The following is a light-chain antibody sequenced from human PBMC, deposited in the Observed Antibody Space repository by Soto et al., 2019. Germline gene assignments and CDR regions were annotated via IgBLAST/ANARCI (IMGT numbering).Light chain of an antibody. Sequence: PGERATLSCRASQRVSSSYLAWYQQKPGQAPRLLIYGASSRATGIPDRFSGSGSGTDFTLTISRLEPEDFAVYYCQQYGSSLFTFGPGTKVDIK. CDR2: GAS. J-gene: IGKJ3*01. CDR3: QQYGSSLFT. V-gene: IGKV3-20*01. CDR1: QRVSSSY.